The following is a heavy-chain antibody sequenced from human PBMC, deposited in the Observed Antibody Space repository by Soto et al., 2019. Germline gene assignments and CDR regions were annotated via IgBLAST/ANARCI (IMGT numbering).Heavy chain of an antibody. CDR2: IWYDGSNK. CDR3: AKALRWTAAFDI. Sequence: GGSLRLSCAASGFTFSSYGMHWVRQAPGKGLEWVAVIWYDGSNKYYADSVKGRFTISRDNSKNTLYLQMNSLRAEDTAVYYCAKALRWTAAFDIWGQGKMVTVSS. D-gene: IGHD2-15*01. CDR1: GFTFSSYG. V-gene: IGHV3-33*06. J-gene: IGHJ3*02.